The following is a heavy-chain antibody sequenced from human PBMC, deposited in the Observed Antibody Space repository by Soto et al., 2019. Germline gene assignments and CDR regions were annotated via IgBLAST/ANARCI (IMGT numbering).Heavy chain of an antibody. CDR2: IWYDGSNK. Sequence: QVQLVESGGSVVQPGRSLSLSCAASGFSFSSYGMHWVRQAPGKGLEWVAVIWYDGSNKYYADSVKGRLTISRDNSKNTLYMQMNSLRAEDTAVYYCARGGYSVAYGMDVWGQGTTVTVPS. CDR1: GFSFSSYG. D-gene: IGHD2-15*01. J-gene: IGHJ6*02. CDR3: ARGGYSVAYGMDV. V-gene: IGHV3-33*01.